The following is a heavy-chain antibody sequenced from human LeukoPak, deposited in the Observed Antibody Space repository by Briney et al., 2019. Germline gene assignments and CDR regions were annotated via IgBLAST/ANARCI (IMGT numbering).Heavy chain of an antibody. D-gene: IGHD6-13*01. CDR2: IIPIFGTA. CDR1: GCTFSSYA. Sequence: SVKVSCKASGCTFSSYAISWVRQAPGQGPEWMGGIIPIFGTANYAQKFQGRVTITADESTSTAYMELSSLRSEDTAVYYCASSIAAAGRGRGYYYGMDVWGQGTTVTVSS. CDR3: ASSIAAAGRGRGYYYGMDV. V-gene: IGHV1-69*13. J-gene: IGHJ6*02.